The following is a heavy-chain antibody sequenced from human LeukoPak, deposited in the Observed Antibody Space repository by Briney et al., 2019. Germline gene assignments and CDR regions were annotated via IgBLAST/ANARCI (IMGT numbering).Heavy chain of an antibody. CDR2: ISAYNGNT. Sequence: GASVKVSCKASGYTFTSYGISWVRQAPGQGLEWMGWISAYNGNTNYAQKLQGRVTMTTDTSTSTAYMELRSLRSDDTAVYYCARDSDYYDSSGYWAHWGQGTLVTVSS. CDR3: ARDSDYYDSSGYWAH. CDR1: GYTFTSYG. V-gene: IGHV1-18*01. D-gene: IGHD3-22*01. J-gene: IGHJ4*02.